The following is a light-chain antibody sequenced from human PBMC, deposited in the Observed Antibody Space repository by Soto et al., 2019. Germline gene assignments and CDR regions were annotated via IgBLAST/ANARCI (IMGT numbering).Light chain of an antibody. Sequence: EIVWTQSPATLSVSQGERATLYCRASQSVSSNLAWYQQKTGQDPRLLIYGASTRATGIPARFSGIVSGTDFNLTISRLETEDCAVYFGQQLGGSHITFCPVTRLEIK. CDR1: QSVSSN. CDR2: GAS. CDR3: QQLGGSHIT. V-gene: IGKV3-15*01. J-gene: IGKJ5*01.